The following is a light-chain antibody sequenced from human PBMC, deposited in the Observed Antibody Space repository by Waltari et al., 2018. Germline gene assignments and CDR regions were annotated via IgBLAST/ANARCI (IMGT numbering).Light chain of an antibody. V-gene: IGLV2-23*02. J-gene: IGLJ2*01. CDR2: EVS. CDR3: CSYAGLVV. Sequence: QSALTPPASLPGPPARSSTIPCTGTSSVVGSYNLVSWYQQHPGKAPKLMIYEVSKRPSGVSNRFSGSKSGNTASLTISGLQAEDEADYYCCSYAGLVVFGGGTKLTVL. CDR1: SSVVGSYNL.